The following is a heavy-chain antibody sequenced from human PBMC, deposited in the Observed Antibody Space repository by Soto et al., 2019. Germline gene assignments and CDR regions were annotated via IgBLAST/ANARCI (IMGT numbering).Heavy chain of an antibody. D-gene: IGHD6-19*01. CDR3: AIAVATTIDY. CDR2: IYYSGST. Sequence: PSETLSLTCTVSGGSISSSSYYWGWIRQPPGKGLEWIGSIYYSGSTYYNPSLKSRVTISVDTSKNQFSLKLSSVTAADTAVYYCAIAVATTIDYWGQGTLVTVS. J-gene: IGHJ4*02. CDR1: GGSISSSSYY. V-gene: IGHV4-39*01.